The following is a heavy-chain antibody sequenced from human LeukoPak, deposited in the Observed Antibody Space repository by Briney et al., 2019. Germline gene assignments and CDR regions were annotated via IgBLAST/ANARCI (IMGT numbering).Heavy chain of an antibody. CDR3: AKVRGPYYFDY. Sequence: RGGSLRLSCAASGFTFSGYAMSWVRQAPGKGLEWVSLISGSGDNTYYADSVRGRFTISRDNSKNTLYLQMNSLRAEDTAVYYCAKVRGPYYFDYWGQGTLVTVSS. CDR2: ISGSGDNT. V-gene: IGHV3-23*01. J-gene: IGHJ4*02. CDR1: GFTFSGYA.